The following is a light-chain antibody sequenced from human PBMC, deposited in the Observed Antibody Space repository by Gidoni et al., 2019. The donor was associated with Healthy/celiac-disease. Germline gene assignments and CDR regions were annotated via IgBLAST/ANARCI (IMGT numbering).Light chain of an antibody. J-gene: IGKJ3*01. CDR1: QSISSY. CDR2: AAS. V-gene: IGKV1-39*01. Sequence: DIQMTQSPSSLSASVGDRVTITCRASQSISSYLNWYQQKPVKAPKLLIYAASSLQSGVPSRFSGSGSGTDFTLTISSLQPEDFATYYCQQSYSTPLFXPXTKVDIK. CDR3: QQSYSTPL.